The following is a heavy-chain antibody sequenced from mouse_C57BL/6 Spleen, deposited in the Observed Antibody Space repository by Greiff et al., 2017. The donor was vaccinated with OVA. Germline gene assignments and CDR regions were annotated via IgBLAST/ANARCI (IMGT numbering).Heavy chain of an antibody. Sequence: EVMLVESGGGLVKPGGSLKLSCAASGFTFSDYGMHWVRQAPEKGLEWVAYISSGSSTIYYADTVKGRFTISRDNAKNTLFLQMTSLRSKDTAMYYCARQGHGSSPLDYWGQGTTLTVSS. CDR2: ISSGSSTI. J-gene: IGHJ2*01. CDR1: GFTFSDYG. D-gene: IGHD1-1*01. CDR3: ARQGHGSSPLDY. V-gene: IGHV5-17*01.